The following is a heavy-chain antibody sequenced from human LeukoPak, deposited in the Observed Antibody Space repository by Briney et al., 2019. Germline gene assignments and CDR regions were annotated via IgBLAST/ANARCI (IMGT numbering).Heavy chain of an antibody. J-gene: IGHJ4*02. CDR1: GFTFSDYY. CDR3: ARGLWVGSGSYYSYYFDY. CDR2: IYSGGTT. Sequence: GGSLRLSCAASGFTFSDYYMSWIRQAPGKGLEWVSVIYSGGTTYYADSVKGRFTISRDNSKNTLYLQMNSLRAEDTAVYYCARGLWVGSGSYYSYYFDYWGQGTLVTVSS. D-gene: IGHD3-10*01. V-gene: IGHV3-53*01.